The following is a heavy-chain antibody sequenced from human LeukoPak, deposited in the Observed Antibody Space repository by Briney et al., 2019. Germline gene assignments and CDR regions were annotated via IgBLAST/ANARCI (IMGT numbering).Heavy chain of an antibody. CDR1: GYTFIGYY. V-gene: IGHV1-2*04. Sequence: ASVKVSCKASGYTFIGYYMHWMRQAPGQGLEWMGWINPNSGDTHYAQKFQGWVTMTRDTSISTAYMELRSLRADDTAVYYCARAPNWNYWFDPWGQGTLVTVSS. J-gene: IGHJ5*02. CDR3: ARAPNWNYWFDP. CDR2: INPNSGDT. D-gene: IGHD1-1*01.